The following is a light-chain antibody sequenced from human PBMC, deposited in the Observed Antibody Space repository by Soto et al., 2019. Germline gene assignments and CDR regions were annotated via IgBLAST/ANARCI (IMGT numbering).Light chain of an antibody. Sequence: QSALTQPASVSASPGQSITISCTGTSSDVGAYNYVSWYQQPPGKAPKLMLYEVTNRPSGVSNRFSGSKSGNTASLTISGLQAEDEADYYCTSYTRSSTYVFGTGTKVTVL. CDR3: TSYTRSSTYV. CDR2: EVT. J-gene: IGLJ1*01. CDR1: SSDVGAYNY. V-gene: IGLV2-14*01.